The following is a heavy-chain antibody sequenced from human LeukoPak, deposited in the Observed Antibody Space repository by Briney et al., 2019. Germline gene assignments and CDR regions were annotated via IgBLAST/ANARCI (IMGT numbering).Heavy chain of an antibody. Sequence: SETLSLTCAVYSGSFSGYYWSWIRQPPGKGLEWIGEINHSGSTNYNVSLKSRVTISVDTSKNQFSLKLSSVTAADTAVYYCASSGGRDFGYWGQGTLVTVSS. V-gene: IGHV4-34*01. CDR1: SGSFSGYY. J-gene: IGHJ4*02. D-gene: IGHD3-10*01. CDR3: ASSGGRDFGY. CDR2: INHSGST.